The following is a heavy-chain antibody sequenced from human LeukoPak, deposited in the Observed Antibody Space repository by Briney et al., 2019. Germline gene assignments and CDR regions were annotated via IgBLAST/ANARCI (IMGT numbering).Heavy chain of an antibody. CDR2: ISGSGGST. J-gene: IGHJ4*02. CDR3: AKDRVRTMIVVVTYYFDY. Sequence: GGSLRLSCAASGLTFSSYAMHWVRQAPGKGLEWVSAISGSGGSTYYADSVKGRFTISRDNSKNTLYLQMNSLRAEDTAVYYCAKDRVRTMIVVVTYYFDYWGQGTLVTVSS. V-gene: IGHV3-23*01. D-gene: IGHD3-22*01. CDR1: GLTFSSYA.